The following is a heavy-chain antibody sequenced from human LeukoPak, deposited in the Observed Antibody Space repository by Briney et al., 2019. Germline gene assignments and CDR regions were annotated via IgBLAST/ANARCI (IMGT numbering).Heavy chain of an antibody. Sequence: APVKVSCKASGYTFTSYYMHWVRQAPGQGLEWMRWINPNSGGTNYAQTFQGRVTMTRDTSISTAYMELSRLRSDDTAVYYCARVKGSSGYYSPLFDYWGQGTLVTVSS. CDR3: ARVKGSSGYYSPLFDY. CDR2: INPNSGGT. J-gene: IGHJ4*02. D-gene: IGHD3-22*01. V-gene: IGHV1-2*02. CDR1: GYTFTSYY.